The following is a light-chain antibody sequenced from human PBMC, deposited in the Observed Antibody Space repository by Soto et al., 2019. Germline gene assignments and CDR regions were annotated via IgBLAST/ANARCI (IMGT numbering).Light chain of an antibody. Sequence: EIVLTQSPGTLSLSPGERATLSCRASQSVSSSYLAWYQQKHGQAPRLLIYGASIRATGIPDRFSGSGSGTDFTLTISRLEPQDLAVYFCHQYGSSPNTFRQGTKLEIK. CDR2: GAS. V-gene: IGKV3-20*01. CDR3: HQYGSSPNT. CDR1: QSVSSSY. J-gene: IGKJ2*01.